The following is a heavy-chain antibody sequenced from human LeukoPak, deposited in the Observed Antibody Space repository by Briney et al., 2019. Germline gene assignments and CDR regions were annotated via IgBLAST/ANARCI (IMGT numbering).Heavy chain of an antibody. Sequence: GGSLRLSCAASGFTFSSYGMHWVRQAPGKGLEWVAVISYDGSNKYYADSVKGRFTISRDNSKNTLYLQMNSLRAEDTAVYYCAKDLVAGISGGDYWGQGTLVTVSS. V-gene: IGHV3-30*18. CDR1: GFTFSSYG. CDR3: AKDLVAGISGGDY. J-gene: IGHJ4*02. D-gene: IGHD6-19*01. CDR2: ISYDGSNK.